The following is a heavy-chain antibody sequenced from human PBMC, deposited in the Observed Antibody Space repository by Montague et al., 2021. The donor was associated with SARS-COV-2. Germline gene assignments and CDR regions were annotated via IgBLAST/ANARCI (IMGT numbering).Heavy chain of an antibody. CDR1: GDSVSRNNPA. Sequence: CAISGDSVSRNNPAWNWNRQSPSRGLEWLGRTYYGSSWNTDYAVSVKSRITISPDTSKNQFSLHLNSVTPEYTAVYYCARGWNYAFDIWSQGTMVTVSS. J-gene: IGHJ3*02. D-gene: IGHD1-7*01. CDR3: ARGWNYAFDI. CDR2: TYYGSSWNT. V-gene: IGHV6-1*01.